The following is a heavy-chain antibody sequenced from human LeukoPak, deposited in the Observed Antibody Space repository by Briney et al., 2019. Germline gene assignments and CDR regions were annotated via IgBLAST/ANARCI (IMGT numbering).Heavy chain of an antibody. CDR1: GYTFTNYW. J-gene: IGHJ4*02. Sequence: GESLKISCKGSGYTFTNYWIGWVRQMPGKGLEWMGIINPGDSDTRYSPSFQGQVTISADKSISTTYLQRSSLKASYSAICHCARGWNFDYWGQGTLVTVSS. CDR3: ARGWNFDY. V-gene: IGHV5-51*01. D-gene: IGHD6-19*01. CDR2: INPGDSDT.